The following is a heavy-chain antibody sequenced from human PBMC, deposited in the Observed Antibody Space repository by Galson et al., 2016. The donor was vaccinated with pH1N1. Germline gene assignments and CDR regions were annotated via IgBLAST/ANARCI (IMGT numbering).Heavy chain of an antibody. J-gene: IGHJ5*02. CDR2: INQDGSRK. CDR1: GFIFSDYW. Sequence: SLRLSCAASGFIFSDYWMSWVRQAPGKGLEWVAKINQDGSRKYYVDSMKGRCTISRDNAENSLSLQMNSLRVEDTALYYCATEAYSTSLSWGQGILVPCSS. D-gene: IGHD2-15*01. CDR3: ATEAYSTSLS. V-gene: IGHV3-7*01.